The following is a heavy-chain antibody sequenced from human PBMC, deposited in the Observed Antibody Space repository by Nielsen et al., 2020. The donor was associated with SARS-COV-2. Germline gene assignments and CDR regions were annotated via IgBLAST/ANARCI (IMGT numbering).Heavy chain of an antibody. V-gene: IGHV1-46*01. CDR1: GYTFTGYY. CDR3: ARDGIRLGRFCSSTSRHLGCWFDP. Sequence: ASVKVSCKASGYTFTGYYMHWVRQAPGQGLEWMGIINPSGGSTSYAQKFQGRVTMTRDTSTSTVYMELSSLRSEDTAVYYCARDGIRLGRFCSSTSRHLGCWFDPWGQGTLVTVSS. CDR2: INPSGGST. J-gene: IGHJ5*02. D-gene: IGHD2-2*01.